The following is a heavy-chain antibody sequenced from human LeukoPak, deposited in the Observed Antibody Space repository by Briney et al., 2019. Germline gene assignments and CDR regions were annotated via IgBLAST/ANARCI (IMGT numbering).Heavy chain of an antibody. CDR3: ARVGVPYCGGDCYSGADFDY. D-gene: IGHD2-21*02. CDR2: INPSGGST. V-gene: IGHV1-46*01. J-gene: IGHJ4*02. Sequence: ASVKVSCKASGYTFTSYYMHWVRQAPGQGLEWMGIINPSGGSTSYAQKFQGGVTMTRDTSTSTVYMELSSLRSEDTAVYYCARVGVPYCGGDCYSGADFDYWGQGTLVTVSS. CDR1: GYTFTSYY.